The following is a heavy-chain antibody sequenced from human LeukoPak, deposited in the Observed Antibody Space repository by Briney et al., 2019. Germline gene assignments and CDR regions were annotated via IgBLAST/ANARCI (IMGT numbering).Heavy chain of an antibody. Sequence: GRSLRLSCAASGFTFDDYAVHWVRQAPGKGLEWVSGISWNSGSIGYADSVKGRFTISRDNAKNSLYLQMNSLRAEDTAVYYCARGEGSGYDFDYWGQGTLVTVSS. CDR1: GFTFDDYA. CDR3: ARGEGSGYDFDY. V-gene: IGHV3-9*01. D-gene: IGHD5-12*01. CDR2: ISWNSGSI. J-gene: IGHJ4*02.